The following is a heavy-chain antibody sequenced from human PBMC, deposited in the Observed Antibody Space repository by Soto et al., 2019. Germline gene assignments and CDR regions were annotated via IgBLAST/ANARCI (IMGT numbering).Heavy chain of an antibody. CDR1: GFTVSSNY. Sequence: GGSLRLSCAASGFTVSSNYSIWLRQAPGKGLEWVSVIYSGGSTYYADSVKGRFTISSDNSKNTLYLQMNSLRAEDTDVYYCARGMYSSSWTFDYWGQGTLVTVSS. CDR2: IYSGGST. V-gene: IGHV3-53*01. D-gene: IGHD6-13*01. CDR3: ARGMYSSSWTFDY. J-gene: IGHJ4*02.